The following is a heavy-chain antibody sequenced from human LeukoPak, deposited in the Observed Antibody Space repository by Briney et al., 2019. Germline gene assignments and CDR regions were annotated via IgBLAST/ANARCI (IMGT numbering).Heavy chain of an antibody. Sequence: GRSLRLSCAASGFTFSSYGMHWVRQAPGNGLEWVAVIWFDGSYKYYADSVKGRFTISRDNSKNTLYLQMSSLRAEDTAVYFCARDSSGGRYYYGMDVWGQGTTVTVSS. CDR1: GFTFSSYG. V-gene: IGHV3-33*01. CDR3: ARDSSGGRYYYGMDV. J-gene: IGHJ6*02. D-gene: IGHD1-26*01. CDR2: IWFDGSYK.